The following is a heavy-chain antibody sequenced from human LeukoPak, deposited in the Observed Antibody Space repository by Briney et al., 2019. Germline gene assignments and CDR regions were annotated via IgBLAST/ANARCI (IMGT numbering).Heavy chain of an antibody. Sequence: ASVKVSCKASGYTFTSYYMHWVRQAPGQGLEWMGIINPSGGSTSYAQKFQGRVTMTRDMSTSTVYMELSSLRSEDTAVYYCARDKAYCGGDCYSAPAVKVNWFDPWGQGTLVTVSS. J-gene: IGHJ5*02. D-gene: IGHD2-21*02. CDR2: INPSGGST. CDR3: ARDKAYCGGDCYSAPAVKVNWFDP. V-gene: IGHV1-46*01. CDR1: GYTFTSYY.